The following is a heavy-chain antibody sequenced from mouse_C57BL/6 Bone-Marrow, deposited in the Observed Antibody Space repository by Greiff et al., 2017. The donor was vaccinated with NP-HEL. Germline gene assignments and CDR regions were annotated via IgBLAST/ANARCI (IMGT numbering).Heavy chain of an antibody. J-gene: IGHJ4*01. V-gene: IGHV1-4*01. D-gene: IGHD1-1*01. CDR1: GYTFTNYT. CDR3: ARPCIATLCSFAMDD. Sequence: VQLKQSGAELARPGASVKLSCKASGYTFTNYTMNWVKQRPGQGLEWIGYINPSGGCTKYNQTFKDKATLTADKSSSTAYMQLSSLTSEDSAVYYCARPCIATLCSFAMDDRGPGTSVTVST. CDR2: INPSGGCT.